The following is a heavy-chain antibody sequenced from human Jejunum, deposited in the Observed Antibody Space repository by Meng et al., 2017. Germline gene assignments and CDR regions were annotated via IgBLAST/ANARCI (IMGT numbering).Heavy chain of an antibody. J-gene: IGHJ4*02. CDR2: TYYRSKWSS. V-gene: IGHV6-1*01. D-gene: IGHD6-19*01. CDR3: ARKAVAVGTFDY. Sequence: QVQLQQSGPGLLKPSQTLSCTCAISGDSVSSNSAAWNCIRQSTSSGLEWLGRTYYRSKWSSDYAVSVRSRITLNADTSKNQFSLQLNSVTPEDTAVYYCARKAVAVGTFDYWGQGTLVTVSS. CDR1: GDSVSSNSAA.